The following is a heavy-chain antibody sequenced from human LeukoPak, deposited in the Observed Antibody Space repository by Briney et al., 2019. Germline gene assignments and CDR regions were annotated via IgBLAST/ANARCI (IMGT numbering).Heavy chain of an antibody. CDR2: INHSGTP. CDR3: ARGRGVPAARYPTGLILTGTDY. D-gene: IGHD2-2*01. Sequence: SETLSLTCAVYGVTFCGYYWRWLPPRPGKELVWFGDINHSGTPNYNPSLKSRITISQDTSKIQYSLKQSSVTAADRAVYYCARGRGVPAARYPTGLILTGTDYWGERTLVTLSS. V-gene: IGHV4-34*01. J-gene: IGHJ4*02. CDR1: GVTFCGYY.